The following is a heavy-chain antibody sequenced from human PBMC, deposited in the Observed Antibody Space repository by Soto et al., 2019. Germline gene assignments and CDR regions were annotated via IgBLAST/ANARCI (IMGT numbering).Heavy chain of an antibody. CDR2: ISYDGSNK. CDR3: ASSLVLVPAAIYYYYGMDV. CDR1: GFTFSSYA. V-gene: IGHV3-30-3*01. J-gene: IGHJ6*02. D-gene: IGHD2-2*01. Sequence: QVQLVESGGGVVQPGRSLRLSCAASGFTFSSYAMQWVRQAPGKGLEWVAVISYDGSNKYYADSVKGRFTISRDNSKNTLYLQMNSLRAEDTAVYYCASSLVLVPAAIYYYYGMDVWGQGTTVTVSS.